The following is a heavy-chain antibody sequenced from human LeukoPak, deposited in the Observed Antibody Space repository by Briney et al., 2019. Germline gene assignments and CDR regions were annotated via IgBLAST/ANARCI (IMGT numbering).Heavy chain of an antibody. D-gene: IGHD6-13*01. V-gene: IGHV4-34*01. CDR3: ARESSSQVFRY. Sequence: SETLSLTRAVYGGSFSGYYWSWIRQPPGKGLEWIGEINHSGSTNYNPALKSRVTISVDTSKNQFSLKLSSVTAADTAVYYCARESSSQVFRYWGQGTLVTVSS. CDR1: GGSFSGYY. J-gene: IGHJ4*02. CDR2: INHSGST.